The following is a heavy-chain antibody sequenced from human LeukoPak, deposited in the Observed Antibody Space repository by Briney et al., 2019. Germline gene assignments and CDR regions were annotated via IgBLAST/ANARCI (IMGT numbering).Heavy chain of an antibody. CDR1: GYTFTGYY. D-gene: IGHD6-19*01. CDR2: INPNSGDT. Sequence: ASVKVSCKASGYTFTGYYMHWVRQAPGQGLEWMGWINPNSGDTNYAQRFQGRVTMTRDTSISTAYMELSTLTFDDTALYYCARGLAVPGKAGFDAFDIWGQGTMVTISS. CDR3: ARGLAVPGKAGFDAFDI. V-gene: IGHV1-2*02. J-gene: IGHJ3*02.